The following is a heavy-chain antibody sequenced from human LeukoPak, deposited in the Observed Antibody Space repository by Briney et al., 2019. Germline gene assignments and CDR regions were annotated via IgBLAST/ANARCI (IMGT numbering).Heavy chain of an antibody. V-gene: IGHV4-34*01. J-gene: IGHJ4*02. CDR3: ARSGAPAAKYFDY. CDR2: INHSGST. D-gene: IGHD2-2*01. Sequence: SETLSLTCAVYGGSFSGYYWSWIRQPPGKGLEWIGEINHSGSTNYNPSLKSRVTISVDTSKNQFSLKLSSVTAADTAVYYCARSGAPAAKYFDYWGQGTLVTVSS. CDR1: GGSFSGYY.